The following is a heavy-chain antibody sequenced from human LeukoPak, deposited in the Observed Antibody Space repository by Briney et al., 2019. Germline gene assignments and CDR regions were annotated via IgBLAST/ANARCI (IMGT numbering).Heavy chain of an antibody. Sequence: VGSLRLSCAASGFTFSSYWMHWVRQAPGKGLWWVSRINSDGFSTSYADSVRGRFTISRDNAKNTLYLQMNSLRAEDTAVYYCAREWDYGRNVDYWGQGTLVTVSS. J-gene: IGHJ4*02. CDR2: INSDGFST. V-gene: IGHV3-74*01. CDR3: AREWDYGRNVDY. D-gene: IGHD4-23*01. CDR1: GFTFSSYW.